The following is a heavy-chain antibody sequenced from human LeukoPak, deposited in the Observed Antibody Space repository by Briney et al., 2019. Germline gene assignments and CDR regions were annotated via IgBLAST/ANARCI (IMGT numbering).Heavy chain of an antibody. J-gene: IGHJ4*02. Sequence: GGSLRLSCAASGFTFSSYAMHWVRQTPGKGLVWVSRINGAGSSISYADSVKGRVTISRDNAKNTLYLQMNNLRAEDTAVYYCARGGDYKNDYWGQGTLVTVSS. CDR2: INGAGSSI. V-gene: IGHV3-74*01. CDR1: GFTFSSYA. CDR3: ARGGDYKNDY. D-gene: IGHD4-17*01.